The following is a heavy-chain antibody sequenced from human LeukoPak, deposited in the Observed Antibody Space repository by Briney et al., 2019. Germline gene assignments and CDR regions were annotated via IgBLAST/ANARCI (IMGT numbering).Heavy chain of an antibody. J-gene: IGHJ6*02. D-gene: IGHD6-6*01. CDR3: ARDGHHSSSSYYYGMDV. CDR1: GGSISSYY. Sequence: SETLSLTCTVSGGSISSYYWSWIRQPPGKGLEWIGYIYYSGSTNYNPSLKSRVTISVDTSKNQFSLKLSSVTAADTAVYYCARDGHHSSSSYYYGMDVWGQGTTVTVSS. V-gene: IGHV4-59*01. CDR2: IYYSGST.